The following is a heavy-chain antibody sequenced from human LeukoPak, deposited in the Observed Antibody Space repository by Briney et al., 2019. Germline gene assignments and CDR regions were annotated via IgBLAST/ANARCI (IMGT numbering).Heavy chain of an antibody. D-gene: IGHD5-18*01. J-gene: IGHJ3*01. CDR2: IKQDGSEK. CDR1: GFTFSTYW. CDR3: ARGRGNSYV. Sequence: GGSLRLSCAASGFTFSTYWMTWVRQAPGKGLEWVANIKQDGSEKYYVDSVKGRFTISRDNAKNSLYLQMNSLRAEDAAVCYCARGRGNSYVWGQGTMVSVSS. V-gene: IGHV3-7*01.